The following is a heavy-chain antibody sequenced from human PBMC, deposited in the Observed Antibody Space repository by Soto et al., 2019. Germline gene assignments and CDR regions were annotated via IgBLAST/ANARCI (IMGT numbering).Heavy chain of an antibody. CDR2: INPSGGST. Sequence: ASVKVSCKASGYTFTSYYMHWVRQAPGQGLEWMGIINPSGGSTSYAQKFQGRVTMTEDTSTDTANMELSSLRSEDTAVYYCATAVWGHPVHYGMDVWGQGTTVTVSS. D-gene: IGHD3-16*01. CDR3: ATAVWGHPVHYGMDV. CDR1: GYTFTSYY. V-gene: IGHV1-46*01. J-gene: IGHJ6*02.